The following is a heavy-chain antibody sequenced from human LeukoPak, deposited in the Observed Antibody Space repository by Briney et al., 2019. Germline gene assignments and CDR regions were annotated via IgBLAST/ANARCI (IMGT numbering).Heavy chain of an antibody. J-gene: IGHJ4*02. Sequence: SQTLSLTCTVSGGSISSGSYYWSWIRQPAGKGLEWIGRIYTSGSTNYNPSLKSRVTISVDTSKNQFSLKLSSVTAADTAVYFCARLVVRGLTFDFWGQGTLVTVSS. CDR1: GGSISSGSYY. CDR3: ARLVVRGLTFDF. CDR2: IYTSGST. V-gene: IGHV4-61*02. D-gene: IGHD3-10*01.